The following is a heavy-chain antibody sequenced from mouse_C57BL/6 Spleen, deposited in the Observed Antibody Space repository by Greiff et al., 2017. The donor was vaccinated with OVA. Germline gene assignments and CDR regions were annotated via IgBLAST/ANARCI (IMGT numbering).Heavy chain of an antibody. CDR1: GYSITSGYY. J-gene: IGHJ2*01. Sequence: EVQLVESGPGLVKPSQSLSLTCSVTGYSITSGYYWNWLRQFPGNKLEWMGYISYDGSNNYNPSLKNRISITRDPTKNQFFLKLNSATTEDTAKYYGASLGGSFLDYWGQGTTLTVSS. CDR3: ASLGGSFLDY. D-gene: IGHD1-1*01. CDR2: ISYDGSN. V-gene: IGHV3-6*01.